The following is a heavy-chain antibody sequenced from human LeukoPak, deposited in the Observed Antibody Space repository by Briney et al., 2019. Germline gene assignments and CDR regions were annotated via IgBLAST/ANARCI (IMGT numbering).Heavy chain of an antibody. Sequence: GGSLRLSCAASGFTFSSYAMSWVRQAPGKGLEWVSAISGSGGSTYYADSVKGRFTISRDNSKNTLYLQMNSLRAEDTAVYYCAKSTDQYYYGSSGYQDYWGQGTLVTVSS. J-gene: IGHJ4*01. D-gene: IGHD3-22*01. CDR3: AKSTDQYYYGSSGYQDY. CDR1: GFTFSSYA. CDR2: ISGSGGST. V-gene: IGHV3-23*01.